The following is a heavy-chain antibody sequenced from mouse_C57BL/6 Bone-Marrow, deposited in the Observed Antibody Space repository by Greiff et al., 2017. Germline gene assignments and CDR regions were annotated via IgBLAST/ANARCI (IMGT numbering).Heavy chain of an antibody. V-gene: IGHV5-4*01. Sequence: QRVESGGGLVKPGGSLKLSCAASGFTFSSYAMSWVRQTPEKRLEWVATISDGGSYTYYPDNVKGRFTISRDNAKNNLYLQMSHLKSEDTAMYYCARDRRGLRRGFAYWGQGTLVTVSA. CDR1: GFTFSSYA. D-gene: IGHD2-4*01. CDR3: ARDRRGLRRGFAY. J-gene: IGHJ3*01. CDR2: ISDGGSYT.